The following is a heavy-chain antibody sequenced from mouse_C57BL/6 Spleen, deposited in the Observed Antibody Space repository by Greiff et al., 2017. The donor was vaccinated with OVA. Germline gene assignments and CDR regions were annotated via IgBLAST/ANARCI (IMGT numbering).Heavy chain of an antibody. V-gene: IGHV1-26*01. D-gene: IGHD4-1*01. CDR2: INPNNGGT. CDR3: ARTLTTYAMDY. CDR1: GYTFTDYY. Sequence: VQLQQSGPELVKPGASVKISCKASGYTFTDYYMNWVKQSHGKSLEWIGDINPNNGGTSYNQKFKGKATLTVDKSSSTAYMELRSLTSEDSAVYYCARTLTTYAMDYWGQGTSVTVSS. J-gene: IGHJ4*01.